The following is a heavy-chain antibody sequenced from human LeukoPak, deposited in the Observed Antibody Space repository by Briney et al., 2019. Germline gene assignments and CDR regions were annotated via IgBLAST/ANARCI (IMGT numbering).Heavy chain of an antibody. Sequence: ETLSLTCTVSGGSISSYYWSWIRQPAGKGLEWIGRIYTSGSTNYNPSLKSRVTMSVDTSKNQFSLKLSSVTAADTAVYYCARAVGSGADFWSGYYPYYYNYMDVWGKGTTVTVSS. CDR2: IYTSGST. D-gene: IGHD3-3*01. J-gene: IGHJ6*03. V-gene: IGHV4-4*07. CDR3: ARAVGSGADFWSGYYPYYYNYMDV. CDR1: GGSISSYY.